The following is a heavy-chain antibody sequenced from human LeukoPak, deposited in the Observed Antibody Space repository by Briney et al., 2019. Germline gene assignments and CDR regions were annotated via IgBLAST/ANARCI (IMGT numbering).Heavy chain of an antibody. J-gene: IGHJ5*02. D-gene: IGHD6-19*01. Sequence: SETLSLTCTVSGGSISSYYWSWIRQPAGKGLEWIGRIYTSGSTNCNPSLKSRVTMSVDTSKNQFSLKLSSVTAADTAVYYCARDRLAVAGTEYNWFDPWGQGTLVTVSS. CDR2: IYTSGST. CDR3: ARDRLAVAGTEYNWFDP. V-gene: IGHV4-4*07. CDR1: GGSISSYY.